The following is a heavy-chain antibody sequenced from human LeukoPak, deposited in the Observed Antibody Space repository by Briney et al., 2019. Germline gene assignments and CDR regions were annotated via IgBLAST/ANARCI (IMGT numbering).Heavy chain of an antibody. D-gene: IGHD2-15*01. CDR2: INHSGST. J-gene: IGHJ2*01. CDR1: GGSFSGYY. CDR3: ARGRIRYCSGGSCYAGVHWYFDL. V-gene: IGHV4-34*01. Sequence: SETLSLTCAVYGGSFSGYYWSWIRQPPGKGLEWSGEINHSGSTNYNPSLKSRVTISVDTSKNQFSLKLSSVTAADTAVYYCARGRIRYCSGGSCYAGVHWYFDLWGRGTLVTVSS.